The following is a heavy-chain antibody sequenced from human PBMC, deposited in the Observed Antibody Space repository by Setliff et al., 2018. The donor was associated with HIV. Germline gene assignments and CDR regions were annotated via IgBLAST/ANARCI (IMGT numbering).Heavy chain of an antibody. Sequence: ASVKVSCKASGYTFTSYGISWVRQAPGQGLEWMGWISAYNGNTNYAQKLQGRVTMTTDTSTSTSYMELRSLRSDDTAVYYCARDLDSSGYGDAFDIWGQGTMVTVSS. CDR3: ARDLDSSGYGDAFDI. V-gene: IGHV1-18*01. J-gene: IGHJ3*02. CDR2: ISAYNGNT. CDR1: GYTFTSYG. D-gene: IGHD3-22*01.